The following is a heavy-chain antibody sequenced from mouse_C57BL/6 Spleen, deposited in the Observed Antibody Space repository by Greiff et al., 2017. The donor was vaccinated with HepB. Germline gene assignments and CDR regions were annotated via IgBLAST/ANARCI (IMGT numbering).Heavy chain of an antibody. J-gene: IGHJ4*01. D-gene: IGHD1-1*01. CDR3: ANFITPYYYAMDY. Sequence: QVQLKQSGPELVKPGASVKISCKASGYAFSSSWMNWVKQRPGKGLEWIGRIYPGDGDTNYNGKFKGKATLTADKSSSTAYMQLSSLTSEDSAVYFCANFITPYYYAMDYWGQGTSVTVSS. CDR2: IYPGDGDT. CDR1: GYAFSSSW. V-gene: IGHV1-82*01.